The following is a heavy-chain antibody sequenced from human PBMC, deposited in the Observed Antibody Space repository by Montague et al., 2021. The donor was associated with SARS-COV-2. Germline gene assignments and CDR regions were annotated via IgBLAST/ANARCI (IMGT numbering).Heavy chain of an antibody. Sequence: SETLSLTCTVSGGSISSSSYYWGWLRQPPGNGLEWIGSIYYSGSTYYNPSLKSRVTISVDTSKNQFSLKLSSVTAADTAVCYCARQENSSGWFKPDAFDIWGQGTMVTVSS. CDR1: GGSISSSSYY. V-gene: IGHV4-39*01. CDR2: IYYSGST. D-gene: IGHD6-19*01. CDR3: ARQENSSGWFKPDAFDI. J-gene: IGHJ3*02.